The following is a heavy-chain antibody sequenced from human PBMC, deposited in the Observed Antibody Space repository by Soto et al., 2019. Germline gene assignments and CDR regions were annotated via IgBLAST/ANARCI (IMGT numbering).Heavy chain of an antibody. J-gene: IGHJ4*02. Sequence: GGSLRLSCAASGFTFSNYAMSWVRQAPGKGLEWVSSISGSGGSPYYAVSVKGRFTISRDNSMNTLYLQMNSLRAEDTAVYYCAKDSYYDFWSPGPYFDYWGQGAQVTVSS. V-gene: IGHV3-23*01. D-gene: IGHD3-3*01. CDR1: GFTFSNYA. CDR2: ISGSGGSP. CDR3: AKDSYYDFWSPGPYFDY.